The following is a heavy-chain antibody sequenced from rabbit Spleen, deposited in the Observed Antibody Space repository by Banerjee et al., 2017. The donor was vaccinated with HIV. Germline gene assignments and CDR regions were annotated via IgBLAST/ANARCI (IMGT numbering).Heavy chain of an antibody. CDR3: VREGGTNSKFSL. V-gene: IGHV1S40*01. D-gene: IGHD1-1*01. CDR2: LYTDVLTT. CDR1: GFDLSSYYY. Sequence: QSLEEAGGGLVKPGASLTPICKASGFDLSSYYYLCWVRQAPGKGLEWIGCLYTDVLTTWYASWVYGTFTISKASSTTVTLQMASLTAADTAAYFGVREGGTNSKFSLWGQGTLVTVS. J-gene: IGHJ4*01.